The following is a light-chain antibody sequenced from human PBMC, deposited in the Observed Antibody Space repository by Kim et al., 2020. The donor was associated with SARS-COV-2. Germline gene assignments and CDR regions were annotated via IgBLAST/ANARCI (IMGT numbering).Light chain of an antibody. J-gene: IGKJ1*01. CDR1: QSVLYSTNNKNY. CDR2: WAS. CDR3: QQYYKTPWT. V-gene: IGKV4-1*01. Sequence: ATINCKSSQSVLYSTNNKNYLAWYQQKPGQSPKLLIYWASTRESGVPDRFSGSGSGTDFTLTISSLQAEDVAVYYCQQYYKTPWTFGQGTKVEIK.